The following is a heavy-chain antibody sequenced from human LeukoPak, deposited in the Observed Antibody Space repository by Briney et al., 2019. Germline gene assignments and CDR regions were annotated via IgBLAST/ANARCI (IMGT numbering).Heavy chain of an antibody. V-gene: IGHV4-31*03. CDR1: GGSISSGGYC. CDR3: ARDPPYYDSSGRDDAFDI. D-gene: IGHD3-22*01. CDR2: IYYSGST. J-gene: IGHJ3*02. Sequence: SETLSLTCTVSGGSISSGGYCWSWIRQHPGKGLEWIGYIYYSGSTYYNPSLESRVTISVDTSKNQFSLKLSSVTAADTAVYYCARDPPYYDSSGRDDAFDIWGQGTMVTVSS.